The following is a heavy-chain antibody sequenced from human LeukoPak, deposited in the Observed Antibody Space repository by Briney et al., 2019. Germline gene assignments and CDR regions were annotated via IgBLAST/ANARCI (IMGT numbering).Heavy chain of an antibody. CDR3: ASGGGRYYYDSSEAFDI. D-gene: IGHD3-22*01. CDR2: IYYSGST. J-gene: IGHJ3*02. Sequence: SETLSITCTVSGGSISSYYWSWIRQPPGKGLEWIGYIYYSGSTNYNPSLKSRVTISVNTSKNQFSLKLSSVTAADTAVYYCASGGGRYYYDSSEAFDIWGQGTMVTVSS. CDR1: GGSISSYY. V-gene: IGHV4-59*01.